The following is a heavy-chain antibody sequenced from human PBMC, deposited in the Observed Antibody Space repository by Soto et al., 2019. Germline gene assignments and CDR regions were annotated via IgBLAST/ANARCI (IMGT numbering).Heavy chain of an antibody. CDR1: RFTFGSFD. D-gene: IGHD2-21*02. CDR3: ARDRGLTNRVAWYYYGMDV. J-gene: IGHJ6*02. CDR2: IANDGNKK. Sequence: QVQLVESGGGVVQPGRSLRLSCAASRFTFGSFDMHWVRQAPGKGLEWGAGIANDGNKKDYADCVKGRFTFSRDNSKNTLYLQMNSVRAEDTAVYYWARDRGLTNRVAWYYYGMDVWGQGTKVIVSS. V-gene: IGHV3-30*04.